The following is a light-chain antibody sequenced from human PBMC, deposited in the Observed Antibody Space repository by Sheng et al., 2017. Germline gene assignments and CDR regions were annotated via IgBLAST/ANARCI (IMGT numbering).Light chain of an antibody. Sequence: ELMLTQSPGTLSLSPGERATLSCRASRGVTNSYLAWYQQKPGQAPRLLIYDASSRATGVPDRFSGSGSGTDFALTIRRLEPEDFAVYFCHQYGSSPLTFGGGTEVEIK. CDR1: RGVTNSY. V-gene: IGKV3-20*01. J-gene: IGKJ4*01. CDR3: HQYGSSPLT. CDR2: DAS.